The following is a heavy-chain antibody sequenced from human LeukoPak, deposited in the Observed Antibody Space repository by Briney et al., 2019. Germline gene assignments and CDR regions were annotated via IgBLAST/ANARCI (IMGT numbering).Heavy chain of an antibody. CDR3: AREGDDVVVVAATGGNWFDP. CDR2: INPNSGGT. D-gene: IGHD2-15*01. Sequence: ASVKVSCKASGYTFTGYYMHWVRQAPGQGREWMGWINPNSGGTNYAQKFQGRVTMTRDTSISTAYMELSRLRSDDTAVYYCAREGDDVVVVAATGGNWFDPWGQGTLVIVSS. V-gene: IGHV1-2*02. CDR1: GYTFTGYY. J-gene: IGHJ5*02.